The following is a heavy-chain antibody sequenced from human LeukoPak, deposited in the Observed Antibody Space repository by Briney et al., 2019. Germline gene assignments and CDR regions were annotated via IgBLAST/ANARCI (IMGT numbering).Heavy chain of an antibody. CDR2: INSGGTT. CDR3: AATLGY. CDR1: GFTISSDW. V-gene: IGHV3-74*03. J-gene: IGHJ4*02. Sequence: TGGSLRLSCAASGFTISSDWMQWVRHAPGKGLVWVSRINSGGTTKYADSLKGRFTISRDNAKNTLYLQMNSLRAEDMAVYYCAATLGYWGQGTLVTVSS.